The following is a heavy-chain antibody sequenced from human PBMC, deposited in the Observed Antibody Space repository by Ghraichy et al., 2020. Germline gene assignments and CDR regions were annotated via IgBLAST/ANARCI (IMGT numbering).Heavy chain of an antibody. V-gene: IGHV3-48*01. CDR3: ARDIGKSVRASDI. CDR2: FDISAAFR. Sequence: GGSLRLSCVASGFTLSSYNMKWVRQSPGKGLEWVSYFDISAAFRIYADSVKGRFTASSDDAKNSFYLQMNDLRAEDTAMYYCARDIGKSVRASDIWGQGTMVTVSS. D-gene: IGHD3-10*01. J-gene: IGHJ3*02. CDR1: GFTLSSYN.